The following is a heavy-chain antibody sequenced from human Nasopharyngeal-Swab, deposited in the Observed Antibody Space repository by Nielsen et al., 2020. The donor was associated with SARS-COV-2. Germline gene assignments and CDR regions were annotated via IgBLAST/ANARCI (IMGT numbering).Heavy chain of an antibody. D-gene: IGHD6-13*01. CDR3: ARAARYSSTWSLPYDAFDI. V-gene: IGHV4-31*02. Sequence: WIRQPPGKGLEWIGYIYYSGSTYYNPSLKSRLTISVDTSKNQLSLKLSSVTAADTAVYYCARAARYSSTWSLPYDAFDIWGQGTMVTVSS. CDR2: IYYSGST. J-gene: IGHJ3*02.